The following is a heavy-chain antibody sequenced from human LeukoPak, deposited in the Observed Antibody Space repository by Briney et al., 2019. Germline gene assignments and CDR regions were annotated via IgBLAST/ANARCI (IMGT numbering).Heavy chain of an antibody. J-gene: IGHJ6*02. V-gene: IGHV3-23*01. CDR1: GFTFSSYA. CDR2: ISGSGGST. Sequence: AGGSLRLSCAASGFTFSSYAMSWVRQAPGKGLXXXXAISGSGGSTYYADSVKGRFTISRDNSKNTLYLQMNSLRAEDTAVYYCASETMVQGSMDVWGQGTTVTVSS. D-gene: IGHD3-10*01. CDR3: ASETMVQGSMDV.